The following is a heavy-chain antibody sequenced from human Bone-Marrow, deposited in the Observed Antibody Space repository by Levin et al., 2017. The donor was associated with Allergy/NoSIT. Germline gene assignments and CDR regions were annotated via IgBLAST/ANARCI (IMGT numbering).Heavy chain of an antibody. CDR3: ARSRGYSGYDPRGFDY. CDR1: GFTFSSYW. J-gene: IGHJ4*02. CDR2: IKQDGSEK. D-gene: IGHD5-12*01. Sequence: LSLTCAASGFTFSSYWMSWVRQAPGKGLEWVANIKQDGSEKYYVDSVKGRFTISRDNAKNSLYLQMNSLRAEDTAVYYCARSRGYSGYDPRGFDYWGQGTLVTVSS. V-gene: IGHV3-7*01.